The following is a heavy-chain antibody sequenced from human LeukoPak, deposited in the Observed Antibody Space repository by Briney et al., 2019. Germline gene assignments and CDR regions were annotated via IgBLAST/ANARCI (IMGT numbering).Heavy chain of an antibody. Sequence: GGSLRLSCAASGFTFSSYAMTWVRQAPGKGLEWVSAITGSGASTFYADSVKGRFTISRDNSKNTLYLQMNSLRDEDTAVYYCARGGELPTFDSWGQGTLVTVSS. CDR1: GFTFSSYA. V-gene: IGHV3-23*01. J-gene: IGHJ4*02. D-gene: IGHD3-10*01. CDR3: ARGGELPTFDS. CDR2: ITGSGAST.